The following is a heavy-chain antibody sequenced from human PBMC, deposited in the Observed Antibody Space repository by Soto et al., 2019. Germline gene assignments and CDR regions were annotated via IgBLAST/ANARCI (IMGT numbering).Heavy chain of an antibody. CDR3: ARAKLNYGSGSYSYYYYGMDV. CDR1: GYTFTSYY. V-gene: IGHV1-46*01. J-gene: IGHJ6*02. CDR2: INPSGGST. D-gene: IGHD3-10*01. Sequence: ASVKVSCKASGYTFTSYYMHWLRQAPGQGLEWMGIINPSGGSTSYAQKFQGRVTMTRDTSTSTVYMELSSLRSEDTAVYYCARAKLNYGSGSYSYYYYGMDVWGQGTTVTVSS.